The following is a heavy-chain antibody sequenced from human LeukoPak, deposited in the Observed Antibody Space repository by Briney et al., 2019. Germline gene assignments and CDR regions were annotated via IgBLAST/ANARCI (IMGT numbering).Heavy chain of an antibody. CDR3: ARDWYSGSYYATGRDY. J-gene: IGHJ4*02. CDR1: GYTFTSYG. Sequence: ASVKVSCKASGYTFTSYGISWVRQAPGQGLEWMGWISAYNGNTNYAQKLQGRVTMTTDTSTSTACMELRSLRSDDTAVYYCARDWYSGSYYATGRDYWGQGTLVTVSS. CDR2: ISAYNGNT. D-gene: IGHD1-26*01. V-gene: IGHV1-18*01.